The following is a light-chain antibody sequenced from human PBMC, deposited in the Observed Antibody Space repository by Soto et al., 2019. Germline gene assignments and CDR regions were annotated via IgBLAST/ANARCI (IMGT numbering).Light chain of an antibody. V-gene: IGLV2-14*01. CDR2: EVS. CDR3: SSYTTSTSFIL. CDR1: SSDTGNYDF. J-gene: IGLJ2*01. Sequence: QSALTQPASVSGSPGQSITISCTGTSSDTGNYDFVSWYQQVPGTAPKAMIYEVSSRPSGVSNRFSGSKSGNTASLTISGLQAEDEAYYYCSSYTTSTSFILFGGGTKLTV.